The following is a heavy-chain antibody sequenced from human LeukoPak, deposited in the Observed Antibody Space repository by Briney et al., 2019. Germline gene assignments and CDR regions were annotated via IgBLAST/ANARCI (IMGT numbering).Heavy chain of an antibody. CDR1: GFTLSSYA. J-gene: IGHJ4*02. CDR2: IISSTSTI. D-gene: IGHD3-22*01. V-gene: IGHV3-48*01. Sequence: GGSLRLSCAASGFTLSSYAVYWVRQAPGKGLEWISYIISSTSTIYYADSVKGRFTISRDNSKNTLYLQMNSLRAEDTAVYYCAKARSYSSGYYRSPYFDYWGQGTLVTVSS. CDR3: AKARSYSSGYYRSPYFDY.